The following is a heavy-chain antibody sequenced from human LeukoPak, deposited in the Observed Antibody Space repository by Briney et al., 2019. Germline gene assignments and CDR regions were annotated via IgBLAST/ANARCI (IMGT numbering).Heavy chain of an antibody. Sequence: GRSLRLSCAASGFTFSIYWMHWVRQAPGKGLVWVSRINSDGSSTSYADSVKGRFTISRDNAKNTLYLQMNSLSAEDTAVSSCARDHGDYGEYFQHWGQGTLVTVSS. V-gene: IGHV3-74*01. CDR1: GFTFSIYW. CDR2: INSDGSST. CDR3: ARDHGDYGEYFQH. J-gene: IGHJ1*01. D-gene: IGHD4-17*01.